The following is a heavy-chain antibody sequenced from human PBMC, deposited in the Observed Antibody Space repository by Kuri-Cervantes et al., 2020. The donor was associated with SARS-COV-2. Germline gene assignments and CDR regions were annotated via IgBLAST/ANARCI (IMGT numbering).Heavy chain of an antibody. CDR2: IIPMFGTA. CDR1: GDSFSSYS. J-gene: IGHJ6*03. CDR3: ARECPMQLHGSGSYRTPPKFYYYMDV. V-gene: IGHV1-69*13. Sequence: SVKVSCKASGDSFSSYSLNWVRQAPGQGLEWMGGIIPMFGTADYAQKFQGRVTITADESTSTVYMELTSLRSDDTAVYYCARECPMQLHGSGSYRTPPKFYYYMDVWGKGTTVTVSS. D-gene: IGHD3-10*01.